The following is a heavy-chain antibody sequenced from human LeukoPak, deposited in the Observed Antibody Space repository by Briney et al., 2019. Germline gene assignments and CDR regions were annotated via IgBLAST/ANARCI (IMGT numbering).Heavy chain of an antibody. D-gene: IGHD5-12*01. Sequence: SETLSLTCTVSGGTISSYYWSWIRQPPGKGLEWIGYIYYSGSTYYNPSLKSRVTISLDTSKRQLSLEMRSVTVADTAVYYCARDAFGYSGYDAHDAFDIWGQGTMITVSS. CDR3: ARDAFGYSGYDAHDAFDI. CDR2: IYYSGST. J-gene: IGHJ3*02. V-gene: IGHV4-59*01. CDR1: GGTISSYY.